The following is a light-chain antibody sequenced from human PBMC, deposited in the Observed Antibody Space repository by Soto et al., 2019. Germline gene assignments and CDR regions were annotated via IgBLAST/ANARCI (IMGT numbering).Light chain of an antibody. CDR1: SSDVGGHDS. V-gene: IGLV2-14*01. CDR3: CSYTSSSTLV. Sequence: QSVLTQPASVSGSPGQAITISCTGTSSDVGGHDSVSWYQHNPGKAPKLMIYNVRNRPSGVSNRFSASKSGNMASLTISGLQAEDEADYYCCSYTSSSTLVFGTGTKVTVL. CDR2: NVR. J-gene: IGLJ1*01.